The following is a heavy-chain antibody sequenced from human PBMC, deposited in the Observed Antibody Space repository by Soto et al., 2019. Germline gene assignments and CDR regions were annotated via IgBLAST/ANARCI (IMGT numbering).Heavy chain of an antibody. D-gene: IGHD6-13*01. CDR2: IYYSGGT. V-gene: IGHV4-59*08. CDR3: ARAKAPLYSSSWYWFDP. J-gene: IGHJ5*02. Sequence: PSETLSLTCTVSGGSISSYYWSWIRQPPGKGLEWIGYIYYSGGTNYNPSLKSRVTISVDTSKNQFSPKLSSVTAADTAVYYCARAKAPLYSSSWYWFDPWGQGTLVTVSS. CDR1: GGSISSYY.